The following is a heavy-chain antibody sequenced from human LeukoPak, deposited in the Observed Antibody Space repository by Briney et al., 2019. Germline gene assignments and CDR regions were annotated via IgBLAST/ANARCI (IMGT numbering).Heavy chain of an antibody. CDR1: GFTLKIYP. CDR2: ISHDGSYK. Sequence: GGSLRLSCAASGFTLKIYPMHWVRQAPGKGLEWLSVISHDGSYKNNADSVKGRFIISRDNSKNTIYLQLNSLRPEDTAMYYCAREGVQTTVDAFDIWGLGTMVIVSS. D-gene: IGHD4-17*01. J-gene: IGHJ3*02. V-gene: IGHV3-30*04. CDR3: AREGVQTTVDAFDI.